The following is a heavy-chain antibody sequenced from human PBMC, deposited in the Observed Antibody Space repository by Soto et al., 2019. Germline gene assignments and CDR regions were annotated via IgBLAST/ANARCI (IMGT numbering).Heavy chain of an antibody. CDR1: GFSLSTSGVI. V-gene: IGHV2-5*01. CDR2: IYASDDK. J-gene: IGHJ5*01. Sequence: QITLKESGPTLVKPTQTLTLTCSFSGFSLSTSGVIVGWIRQPPGKALEWLALIYASDDKRYSPSLKSRLTNTKDTSRNQVVLTMTNVDPIDTATYFCAHTSQQWLALGSWGQGILVTVSS. CDR3: AHTSQQWLALGS. D-gene: IGHD6-19*01.